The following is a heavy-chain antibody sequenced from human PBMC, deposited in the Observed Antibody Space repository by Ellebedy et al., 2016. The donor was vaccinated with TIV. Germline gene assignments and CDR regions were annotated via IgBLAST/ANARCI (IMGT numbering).Heavy chain of an antibody. D-gene: IGHD3-3*01. CDR1: GGSMKNYY. J-gene: IGHJ3*02. V-gene: IGHV4-59*01. CDR3: ARRKITVFGETDAFDI. CDR2: IFYSGIT. Sequence: MPSETLSLTCTVSGGSMKNYYWTWIRQPPGKGLEWLGQIFYSGITNFNPSLKSRVTISGDTSKNQFSLRLSSVTAADTAVYYCARRKITVFGETDAFDIWGQGTVVTVSS.